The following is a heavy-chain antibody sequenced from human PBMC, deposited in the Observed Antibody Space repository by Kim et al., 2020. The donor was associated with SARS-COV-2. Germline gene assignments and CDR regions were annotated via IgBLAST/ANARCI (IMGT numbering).Heavy chain of an antibody. CDR3: ASLVFYGEPDY. Sequence: SVKVSCKASGGTFSSYAISWVRQAPGQGLEWMGGIIPIFDTANYAQKFQGRVTITADKSTSTAYMELSSLRSEDTAVYYCASLVFYGEPDYWGQGTLVTVSS. D-gene: IGHD4-17*01. CDR2: IIPIFDTA. V-gene: IGHV1-69*06. J-gene: IGHJ4*02. CDR1: GGTFSSYA.